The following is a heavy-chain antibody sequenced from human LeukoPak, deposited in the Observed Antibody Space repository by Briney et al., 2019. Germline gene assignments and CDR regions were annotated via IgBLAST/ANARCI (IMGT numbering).Heavy chain of an antibody. J-gene: IGHJ4*02. D-gene: IGHD6-19*01. CDR1: GGTFISYA. V-gene: IGHV7-4-1*02. CDR3: ARGPSKAVAGTDDY. Sequence: ASEKVSCKASGGTFISYAISWVRQAPGQGLEWMGWINTNTGNPTYAQGFTGRFVFSLDTSVSTAYLQISSLKAEDTAVYYCARGPSKAVAGTDDYWGQGTLVTVSS. CDR2: INTNTGNP.